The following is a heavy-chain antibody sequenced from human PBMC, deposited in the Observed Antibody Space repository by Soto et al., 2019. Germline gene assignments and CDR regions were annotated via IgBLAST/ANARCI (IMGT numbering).Heavy chain of an antibody. J-gene: IGHJ4*02. CDR3: ARVGQDGDSDY. V-gene: IGHV1-69*02. CDR2: IIPILGIA. CDR1: GGTFSSYT. D-gene: IGHD1-26*01. Sequence: QVQLVQSGAEVKKPGSSVKVSCKASGGTFSSYTISWVRQAPGQGLEWMGRIIPILGIANYAQKFQGRVTITADKSTSTADMELSSLRSEDTAVYYCARVGQDGDSDYWGQGTLVTVSS.